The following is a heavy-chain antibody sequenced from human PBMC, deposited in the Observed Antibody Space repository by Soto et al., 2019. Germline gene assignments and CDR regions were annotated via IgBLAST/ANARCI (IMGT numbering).Heavy chain of an antibody. CDR2: IVPIVDTS. J-gene: IGHJ4*02. D-gene: IGHD5-12*01. V-gene: IGHV1-69*01. CDR3: VRVVAIPGYPDN. CDR1: GGTFSSYA. Sequence: SGAEVRQPASSVKVSCKTSGGTFSSYAISWVRQAPGQGLEWMGGIVPIVDTSTYAQKFQGRVTITADESTSTAYMELSSLRSDDTAIYYCVRVVAIPGYPDNWGQGTLVTVSS.